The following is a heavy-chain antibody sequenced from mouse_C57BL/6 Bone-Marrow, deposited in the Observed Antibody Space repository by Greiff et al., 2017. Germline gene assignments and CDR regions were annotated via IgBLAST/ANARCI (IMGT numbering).Heavy chain of an antibody. V-gene: IGHV1-19*01. J-gene: IGHJ2*01. D-gene: IGHD2-10*02. CDR1: GYTFTDYY. CDR3: ARVWSLGDY. Sequence: VQLKESGPVLVKPGASVKMSCKASGYTFTDYYMNWVKQSHGKSLEWIGVINPYNGGTSYNQKFKGKATLPVDKSSSTAYMELNSLTSEDSAVYYCARVWSLGDYWGQGTTLTVSS. CDR2: INPYNGGT.